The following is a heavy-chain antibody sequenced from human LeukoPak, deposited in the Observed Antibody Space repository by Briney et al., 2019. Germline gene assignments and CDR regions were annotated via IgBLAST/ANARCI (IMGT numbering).Heavy chain of an antibody. CDR3: ARGLGDGWLLYAAHVLDASDI. V-gene: IGHV1-18*01. D-gene: IGHD3/OR15-3a*01. CDR2: ISVYTGNT. CDR1: GYTFTSYG. J-gene: IGHJ3*02. Sequence: GASVKVSCKASGYTFTSYGFSWVRQAPGQGLEWMGWISVYTGNTNYAQKFQDRVTLTTDTSTTTAYMELRSLRSADTAVYYCARGLGDGWLLYAAHVLDASDIWGQGTMVTVSS.